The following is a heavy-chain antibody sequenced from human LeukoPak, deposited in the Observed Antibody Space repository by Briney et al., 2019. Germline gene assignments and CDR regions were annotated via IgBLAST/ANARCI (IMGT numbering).Heavy chain of an antibody. Sequence: SETLSLTCAVYGGSFSGYYWSWIRQPPGKGLEWIGEINHSGSTNYNPSLKSRVTISVDTSKNQFSLKLSSVTAADTAVYYCARVEVYGNSPGCWGQGTLVTVSS. CDR3: ARVEVYGNSPGC. J-gene: IGHJ4*02. CDR2: INHSGST. D-gene: IGHD2/OR15-2a*01. V-gene: IGHV4-34*01. CDR1: GGSFSGYY.